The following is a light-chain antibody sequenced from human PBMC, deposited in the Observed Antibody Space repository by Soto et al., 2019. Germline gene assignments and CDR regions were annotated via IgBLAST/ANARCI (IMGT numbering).Light chain of an antibody. Sequence: QSALTQPASVSGSPGQSITISCTGTSSDVGCYNYVSWYQQHPGKAPKLMIYDVSNRPSGVSNRFSGSKSGNTASLTISGLQAEDEADYYGSSYTSSSTYVVFGGGTKVTVL. CDR1: SSDVGCYNY. CDR2: DVS. V-gene: IGLV2-14*01. CDR3: SSYTSSSTYVV. J-gene: IGLJ2*01.